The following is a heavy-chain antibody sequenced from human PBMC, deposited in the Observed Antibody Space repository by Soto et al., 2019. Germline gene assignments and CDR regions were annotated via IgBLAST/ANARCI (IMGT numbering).Heavy chain of an antibody. J-gene: IGHJ5*02. D-gene: IGHD3-22*01. Sequence: ASVKVSCKASGYTFTSYGISWVRQAPGQGLEWMGWISAYNGNTNYAQKLQGRVTMTTDTSTSTAYMELRSLRSDDTALYYCARATYYYDSSGYYPWGQGTLVTVSS. V-gene: IGHV1-18*01. CDR3: ARATYYYDSSGYYP. CDR1: GYTFTSYG. CDR2: ISAYNGNT.